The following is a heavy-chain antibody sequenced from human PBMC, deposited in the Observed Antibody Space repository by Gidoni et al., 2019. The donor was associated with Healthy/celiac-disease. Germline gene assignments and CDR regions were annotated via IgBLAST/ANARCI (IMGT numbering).Heavy chain of an antibody. CDR2: ISYDGSNK. Sequence: QVQLGEYGGGVVQPGRYLRLPCTDSGVPFSRYGMHWVRQAPGQGLEWVAVISYDGSNKYYADSVKGRFTISRDNSQSSLYLQMNSLRAEDTAVYYCAKARVPAAPILDYWGQGTRVTVSS. V-gene: IGHV3-30*18. J-gene: IGHJ4*02. CDR1: GVPFSRYG. CDR3: AKARVPAAPILDY. D-gene: IGHD2-2*01.